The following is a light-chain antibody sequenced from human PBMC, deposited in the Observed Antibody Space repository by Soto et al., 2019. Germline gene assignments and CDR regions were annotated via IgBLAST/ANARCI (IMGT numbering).Light chain of an antibody. V-gene: IGKV4-1*01. CDR1: QSVFNRPNNKNY. CDR3: QQYYNTPVT. J-gene: IGKJ1*01. Sequence: DIVMTQSPDSLAVSLGERATINCKSSQSVFNRPNNKNYLAWYQQKLGQPPKLLIYWASTRESGVPDRFSGSESGTDFTLTISSLQAEDVAVYYCQQYYNTPVTFGQGTKVEIK. CDR2: WAS.